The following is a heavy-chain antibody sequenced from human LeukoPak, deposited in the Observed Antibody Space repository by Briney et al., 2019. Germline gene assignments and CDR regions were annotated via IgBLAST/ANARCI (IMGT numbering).Heavy chain of an antibody. CDR3: AKGTNYYGSGSYLRPFDY. V-gene: IGHV3-23*01. CDR2: ISGSGGST. J-gene: IGHJ4*02. CDR1: GFTFSSYA. D-gene: IGHD3-10*01. Sequence: GGSLRLSCAASGFTFSSYAMSWVRQAPGKGLEWVSAISGSGGSTYYADSVKGRFTISRDNSKNTLYLQMNSLRAEDTAVYYCAKGTNYYGSGSYLRPFDYWGQGTLVTVSS.